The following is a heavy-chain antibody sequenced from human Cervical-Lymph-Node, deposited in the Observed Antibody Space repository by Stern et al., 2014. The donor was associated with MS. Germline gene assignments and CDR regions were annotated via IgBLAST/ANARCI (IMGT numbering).Heavy chain of an antibody. CDR3: AGSIAPRRFY. V-gene: IGHV3-7*01. CDR1: GFTFNSYW. CDR2: IKQDGSEK. J-gene: IGHJ4*02. D-gene: IGHD6-6*01. Sequence: EVQLEESGGGLVQPGGSLRLSCAASGFTFNSYWMSWVRQAPGKGLEWVANIKQDGSEKYSVDSVKGRFTISRDNAKNSLYLQMNSLRAEDTAVYYCAGSIAPRRFYWGQGALVTVSS.